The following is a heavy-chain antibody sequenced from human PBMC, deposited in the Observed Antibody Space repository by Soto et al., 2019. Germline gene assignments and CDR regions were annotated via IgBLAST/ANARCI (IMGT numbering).Heavy chain of an antibody. Sequence: QVQLVESGGGVVQPGRSLRLSCAASGFTFSSYAMHWVRQSPGKGLEWVAVISYDGSNKYYADSVKGRFTISRDNSKNTLYLQMNSLIAEDTDVYYCARGGFSEMATSDYWGQRTLVTVSS. J-gene: IGHJ4*02. CDR2: ISYDGSNK. CDR1: GFTFSSYA. V-gene: IGHV3-30-3*01. D-gene: IGHD5-12*01. CDR3: ARGGFSEMATSDY.